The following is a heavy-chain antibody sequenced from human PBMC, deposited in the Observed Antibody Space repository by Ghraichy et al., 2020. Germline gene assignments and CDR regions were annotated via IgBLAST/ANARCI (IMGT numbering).Heavy chain of an antibody. J-gene: IGHJ6*02. Sequence: ASVKVSCKASGYTFTSYDINWVRQATGQGLEWMGWMNPNSGNTDYAQKFQGRVTMTRNTSISTAYMELSSLRSEDTAVYYCARGQYYYDSSGYWPNYNHYGMDVWGQGTTVTVSS. CDR1: GYTFTSYD. CDR3: ARGQYYYDSSGYWPNYNHYGMDV. CDR2: MNPNSGNT. D-gene: IGHD3-22*01. V-gene: IGHV1-8*01.